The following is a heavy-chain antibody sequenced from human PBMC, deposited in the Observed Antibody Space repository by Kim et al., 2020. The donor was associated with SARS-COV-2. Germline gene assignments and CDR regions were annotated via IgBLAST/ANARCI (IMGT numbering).Heavy chain of an antibody. V-gene: IGHV5-10-1*01. CDR3: ARRNEQLATFDS. D-gene: IGHD6-6*01. Sequence: KYSPSFQGHVSISADKSITTAYLQWSSLKGSDTAIYYCARRNEQLATFDSWGQGILVTVSS. J-gene: IGHJ4*02.